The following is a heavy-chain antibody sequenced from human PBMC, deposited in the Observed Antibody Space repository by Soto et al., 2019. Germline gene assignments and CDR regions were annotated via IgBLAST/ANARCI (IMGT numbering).Heavy chain of an antibody. CDR3: AKDVEDYDFWSGYDP. CDR2: ISGSGGST. J-gene: IGHJ5*02. V-gene: IGHV3-23*01. CDR1: GFTFSSYA. D-gene: IGHD3-3*01. Sequence: GGSLRLSCAASGFTFSSYAMSWVRQAPGKGLEWVSAISGSGGSTYYADSVKGRFTISRDNSKNTLYLQMNSLRAEDTAVYYCAKDVEDYDFWSGYDPWGQGTLVTVSS.